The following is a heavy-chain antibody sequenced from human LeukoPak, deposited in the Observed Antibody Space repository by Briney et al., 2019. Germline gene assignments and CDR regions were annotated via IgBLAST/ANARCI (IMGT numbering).Heavy chain of an antibody. CDR2: IENGATT. J-gene: IGHJ4*02. Sequence: GGSLRLSCAASGFNVSNNYMSWVRRAPGKGLEWVSGLIENGATTYYADSVKGRFTISRDNSRNTMYLQMNSLRVEDTAVYYCVKDYQVGNSPAFGDYWGQGTLVTISS. V-gene: IGHV3-53*01. CDR1: GFNVSNNY. D-gene: IGHD1-26*01. CDR3: VKDYQVGNSPAFGDY.